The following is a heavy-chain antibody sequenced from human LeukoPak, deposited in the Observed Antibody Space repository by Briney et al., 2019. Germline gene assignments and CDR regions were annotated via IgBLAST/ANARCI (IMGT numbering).Heavy chain of an antibody. D-gene: IGHD1-26*01. J-gene: IGHJ4*02. CDR3: AGANSGSYYNY. CDR2: INPNSGGT. CDR1: GYTFTGYY. V-gene: IGHV1-2*06. Sequence: GASVKVSCKASGYTFTGYYMHWVRKAPGQGLEWMGRINPNSGGTNYAQKFQGRVTMTRDTSISTAYMELSRLRSDDTAVYYCAGANSGSYYNYWGQGTLVTVSS.